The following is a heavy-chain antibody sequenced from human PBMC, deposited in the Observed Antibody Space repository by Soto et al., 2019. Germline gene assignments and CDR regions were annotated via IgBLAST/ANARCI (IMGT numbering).Heavy chain of an antibody. CDR3: ATYYSTGYYYYYCIDV. J-gene: IGHJ6*02. V-gene: IGHV1-2*02. CDR1: GYTFTGYY. CDR2: INPNSGGT. Sequence: ASVKVSCKASGYTFTGYYMHWVRQAPGQGLEWMGWINPNSGGTNYAQKFQGRVTMTRDTSISTAYMELSRLRSDDTGVYYCATYYSTGYYYYYCIDVWGQGTPVTASS. D-gene: IGHD4-4*01.